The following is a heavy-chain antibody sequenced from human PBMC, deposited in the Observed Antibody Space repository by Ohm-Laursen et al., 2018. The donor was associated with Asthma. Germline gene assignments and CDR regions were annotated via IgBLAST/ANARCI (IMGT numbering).Heavy chain of an antibody. Sequence: GTLSLTCTVSGGSISSTSYYWGWIRQPPGKGLEWVGSVYYSGSAYYNPSLKSRLTFSVDTSKNQFSLKLSSVTAAGTAVYFCARLNYFDSTGYYYFHSWGQGTLVTVSS. CDR1: GGSISSTSYY. CDR2: VYYSGSA. CDR3: ARLNYFDSTGYYYFHS. D-gene: IGHD3-22*01. V-gene: IGHV4-39*01. J-gene: IGHJ4*02.